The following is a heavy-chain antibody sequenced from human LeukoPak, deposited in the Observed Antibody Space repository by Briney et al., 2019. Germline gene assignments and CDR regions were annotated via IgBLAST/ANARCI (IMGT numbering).Heavy chain of an antibody. CDR3: ARDLEGIAANFDY. Sequence: KPWGSLRLSCSASGFTVSSNYMNWVRQAPGQGLEWVSSVSSSSSYTYYADSVKGRFTISRDNAKNSLYLQMNSLRAEDTAVYYCARDLEGIAANFDYWGQGTLVTVSS. CDR1: GFTVSSNY. CDR2: VSSSSSYT. V-gene: IGHV3-21*01. J-gene: IGHJ4*02. D-gene: IGHD6-25*01.